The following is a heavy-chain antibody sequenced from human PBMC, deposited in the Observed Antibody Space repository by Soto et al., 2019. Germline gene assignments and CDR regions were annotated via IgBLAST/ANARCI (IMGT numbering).Heavy chain of an antibody. Sequence: GASVKVSCKASGYTFTGYYMHWVRQAPGQGLEWMGWINPNSGGTNYAQKFQGWVTMTRDTSISTAYMELSRLRSDDTAVYYCARGPYDILTGYYHAFDIWGQGTMVTVS. CDR3: ARGPYDILTGYYHAFDI. D-gene: IGHD3-9*01. CDR1: GYTFTGYY. J-gene: IGHJ3*02. CDR2: INPNSGGT. V-gene: IGHV1-2*04.